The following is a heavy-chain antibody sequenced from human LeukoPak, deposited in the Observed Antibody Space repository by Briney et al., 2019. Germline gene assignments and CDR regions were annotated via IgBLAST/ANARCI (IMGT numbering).Heavy chain of an antibody. J-gene: IGHJ4*02. CDR2: IYFRGTT. V-gene: IGHV4-59*01. D-gene: IGHD7-27*01. CDR1: GGSISSYY. Sequence: PSETLSLTCTVSGGSISSYYWSWIRQPPGRGLDWIGYIYFRGTTNYHPSSKSRVTISVDTSKNQFSLKLTSVTTADTAVYYCARSPGAPFDYWGQGSLVTVSS. CDR3: ARSPGAPFDY.